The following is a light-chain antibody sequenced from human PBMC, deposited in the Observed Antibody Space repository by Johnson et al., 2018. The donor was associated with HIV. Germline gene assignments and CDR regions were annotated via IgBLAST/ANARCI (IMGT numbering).Light chain of an antibody. Sequence: QPVLTQPPSVSAAPGQKVTISCSGSSSDMGNYAVSWFQQLPGTAPKLLIYDSDKRPSGIPDRFSGSRSGTSATLGVPGLQTGDEVDYYCGTWDSSLSEYVFGTGTKVAVL. CDR2: DSD. V-gene: IGLV1-51*01. J-gene: IGLJ1*01. CDR1: SSDMGNYA. CDR3: GTWDSSLSEYV.